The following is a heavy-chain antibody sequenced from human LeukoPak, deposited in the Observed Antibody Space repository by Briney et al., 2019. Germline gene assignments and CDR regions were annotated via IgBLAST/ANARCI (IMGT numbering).Heavy chain of an antibody. J-gene: IGHJ4*02. CDR1: GGSFSGYY. D-gene: IGHD4-17*01. V-gene: IGHV4-34*01. CDR2: INHSGST. Sequence: SETLSLTCAVYGGSFSGYYWSWTRQPPGKGLEWIGEINHSGSTNYNPSLKSRVTISVDTSKNQFSLKLSSVTAADTAVYYCARGGMTTDYWGQGTLVTVSS. CDR3: ARGGMTTDY.